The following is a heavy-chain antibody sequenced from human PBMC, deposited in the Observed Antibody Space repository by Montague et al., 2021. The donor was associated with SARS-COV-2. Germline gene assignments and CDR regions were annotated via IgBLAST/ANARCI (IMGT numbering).Heavy chain of an antibody. CDR3: ARHLKVSYYTAAAGAHDY. CDR1: GGSISSSSYY. CDR2: IYYSGST. Sequence: SETLSLTCTVSGGSISSSSYYWGWIRQPPGKGLEWIGSIYYSGSTYYNPSLKSRVTISVDTSKNQFSLKLSSVTAADTAVYYCARHLKVSYYTAAAGAHDYWGQGTLVTVSS. V-gene: IGHV4-39*01. J-gene: IGHJ4*02. D-gene: IGHD6-13*01.